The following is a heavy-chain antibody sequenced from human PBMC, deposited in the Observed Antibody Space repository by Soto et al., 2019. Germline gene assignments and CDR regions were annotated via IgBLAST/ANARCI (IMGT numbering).Heavy chain of an antibody. CDR1: SGSISSSNW. D-gene: IGHD2-2*01. CDR2: IYHSGST. V-gene: IGHV4-4*02. J-gene: IGHJ4*02. CDR3: ARESDDSSTSYYFEY. Sequence: PSETLSLTCAVSSGSISSSNWWSWVRQPPGKGLEWIGEIYHSGSTNYNPSLKSRVTISVDKSKNQFSLKLSSVTAADTAVYYCARESDDSSTSYYFEYWGQGTLVTVSS.